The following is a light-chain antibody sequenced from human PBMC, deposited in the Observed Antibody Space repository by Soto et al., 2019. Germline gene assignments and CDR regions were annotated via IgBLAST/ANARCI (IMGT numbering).Light chain of an antibody. CDR3: SSYAGSSVV. V-gene: IGLV2-8*01. J-gene: IGLJ2*01. CDR2: EVS. Sequence: QSVLTQTPSASGSPGQSVTISCTGTSSDVGAYNYVSWYQQHPGKAPKLMIYEVSKRPSGVPDRFSGSKSGNTASLTVSGLQAEDEADYYCSSYAGSSVVFGGGTQLTVL. CDR1: SSDVGAYNY.